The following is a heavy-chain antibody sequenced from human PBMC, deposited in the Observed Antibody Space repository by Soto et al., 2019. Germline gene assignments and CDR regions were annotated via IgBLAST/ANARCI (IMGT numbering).Heavy chain of an antibody. CDR3: ARRPYCSSTNCGKVGYFYYMDA. Sequence: EVQLVQSGAEVKKPGESLKISCKGSGYSFTSYWIAWVRQMPGKGLEWMGIIYPGDSDTRYSPSFQGQVTISADKSISTAYLQWSSLKASDTAMYYCARRPYCSSTNCGKVGYFYYMDAWVKGTTVTVSS. D-gene: IGHD2-2*01. CDR2: IYPGDSDT. CDR1: GYSFTSYW. V-gene: IGHV5-51*03. J-gene: IGHJ6*03.